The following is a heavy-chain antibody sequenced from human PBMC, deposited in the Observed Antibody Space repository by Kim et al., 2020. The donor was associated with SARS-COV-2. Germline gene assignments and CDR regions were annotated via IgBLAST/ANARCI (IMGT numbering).Heavy chain of an antibody. CDR1: GFTFSSYW. D-gene: IGHD6-6*01. V-gene: IGHV3-7*01. CDR2: IKQDGRER. J-gene: IGHJ6*02. Sequence: GGSLRLSCAASGFTFSSYWISWVRQAPGKGLEWVANIKQDGRERYYLDSVKGRFTISRDNAKDSVDLQMTNLRVEDTALYYCARDRGAARHHYYYGIDAWGRGTTSPSP. CDR3: ARDRGAARHHYYYGIDA.